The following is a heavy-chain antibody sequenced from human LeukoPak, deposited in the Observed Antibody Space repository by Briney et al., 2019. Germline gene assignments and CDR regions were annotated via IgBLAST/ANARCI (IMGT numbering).Heavy chain of an antibody. CDR2: IYDCGST. J-gene: IGHJ4*02. D-gene: IGHD3-22*01. V-gene: IGHV4-59*08. Sequence: SETLSLTCTVSGGSISSYYWSWIRQSPGKGLEWIGYIYDCGSTKYNPSLKSRVTMSPDMSKNQFSLKLTSVTAADTAVYYCARLESGVLGDPYYYDSTGYYYRGYFDSWGQGTLVTVSS. CDR3: ARLESGVLGDPYYYDSTGYYYRGYFDS. CDR1: GGSISSYY.